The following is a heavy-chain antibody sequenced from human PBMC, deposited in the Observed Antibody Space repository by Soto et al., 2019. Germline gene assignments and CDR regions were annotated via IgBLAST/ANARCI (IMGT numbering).Heavy chain of an antibody. CDR2: ISAYNGNT. J-gene: IGHJ4*02. CDR1: GYTFTSYG. D-gene: IGHD2-2*01. Sequence: ASVKVSCKASGYTFTSYGISWVRQAPGQGLEWMGWISAYNGNTNYAQKLQGRVTMTTDTSTSTAYMELRSLRSDDTAVYYCAREMRGPTRLYCSSTSCYDGGHFDYWGQGTLVTVSS. CDR3: AREMRGPTRLYCSSTSCYDGGHFDY. V-gene: IGHV1-18*01.